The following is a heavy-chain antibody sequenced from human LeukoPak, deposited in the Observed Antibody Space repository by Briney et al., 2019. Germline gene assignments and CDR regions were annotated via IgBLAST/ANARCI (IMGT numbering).Heavy chain of an antibody. CDR2: INHSGST. CDR3: ARVYSSGWPAYYYYGMDV. J-gene: IGHJ6*02. CDR1: GGSFSGYY. Sequence: SETLSLTCAVYGGSFSGYYWSWIRQPPGKGLGWIGEINHSGSTNYNPSLKSRVTISVDTSKNQFSLKLSSVTAADTAVYYCARVYSSGWPAYYYYGMDVWGQGTTVTVSS. V-gene: IGHV4-34*01. D-gene: IGHD6-19*01.